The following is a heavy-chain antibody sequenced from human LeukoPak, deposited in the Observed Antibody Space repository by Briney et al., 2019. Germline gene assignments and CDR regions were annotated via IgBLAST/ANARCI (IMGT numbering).Heavy chain of an antibody. V-gene: IGHV3-21*01. Sequence: GGSLRLSCAASGFTFCRNAMNWVRQAPGKGLEWVSFISSSSNYMSYADSVKGRFTISRDNAKNSLYLQMNSLRAEDTAVYYCARPSDSSNNYFDYWGQGTLVTVSA. D-gene: IGHD6-13*01. CDR3: ARPSDSSNNYFDY. CDR1: GFTFCRNA. J-gene: IGHJ4*02. CDR2: ISSSSNYM.